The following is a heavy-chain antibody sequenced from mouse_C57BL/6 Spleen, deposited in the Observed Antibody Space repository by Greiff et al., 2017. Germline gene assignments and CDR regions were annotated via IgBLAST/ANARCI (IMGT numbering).Heavy chain of an antibody. CDR1: GFTFSSYA. V-gene: IGHV5-9-1*02. CDR3: TRDGDYDGYYDKGY. Sequence: EVKLVESGEGLVKPGGSLKLSCAASGFTFSSYAMSWVRQTPKKRLEWVAYISSSGDYIYYSPTVKGRFPISRDNARNTLYLQMSSLKSEDTAMYYCTRDGDYDGYYDKGYWGQGTSVTVSS. D-gene: IGHD2-4*01. J-gene: IGHJ4*01. CDR2: ISSSGDYI.